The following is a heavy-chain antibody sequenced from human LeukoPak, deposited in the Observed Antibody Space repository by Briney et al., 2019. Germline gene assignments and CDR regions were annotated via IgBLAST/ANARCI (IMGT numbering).Heavy chain of an antibody. CDR3: AKDQNGGTDY. CDR2: ISYDGSNK. CDR1: GFTFSSYG. Sequence: GGSLRLSCAASGFTFSSYGMHWVRQAPGKGLEWVAVISYDGSNKYYADSVKGRFTISRDNSKNTLYLQMNSLRAEDTAVYYCAKDQNGGTDYWGQGTLVTVSS. V-gene: IGHV3-30*18. D-gene: IGHD2-15*01. J-gene: IGHJ4*02.